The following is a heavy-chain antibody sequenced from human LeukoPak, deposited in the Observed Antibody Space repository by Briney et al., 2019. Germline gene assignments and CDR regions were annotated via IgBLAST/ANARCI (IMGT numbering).Heavy chain of an antibody. J-gene: IGHJ6*03. Sequence: SETLSLTCTVSGGSISSSSYYWGWIRQPPGKGLEWIGSIYYSGSTYYNPSLKSRVTISVDTSKNQFSLKLSSVTAADTAVYYCARGDGSGIDYYYMDVWGKGTTVTISS. CDR2: IYYSGST. CDR3: ARGDGSGIDYYYMDV. CDR1: GGSISSSSYY. D-gene: IGHD3-10*01. V-gene: IGHV4-39*01.